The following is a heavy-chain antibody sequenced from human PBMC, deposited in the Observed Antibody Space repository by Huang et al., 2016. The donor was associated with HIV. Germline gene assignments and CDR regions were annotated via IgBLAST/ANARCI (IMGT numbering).Heavy chain of an antibody. CDR3: AKGSGHFDS. CDR1: GFSFSSYG. CDR2: SSYDGNGR. D-gene: IGHD2-8*02. V-gene: IGHV3-30*18. Sequence: QVWLVESGGGVVQPGRPPRLSCVGSGFSFSSYGIHWVRQAPGKGLEWVDLSSYDGNGRSYAGSVKGRFSISRQNSKSTVSLQMNSLRVEDSGVYFCAKGSGHFDSWGQGTLVTVSP. J-gene: IGHJ5*01.